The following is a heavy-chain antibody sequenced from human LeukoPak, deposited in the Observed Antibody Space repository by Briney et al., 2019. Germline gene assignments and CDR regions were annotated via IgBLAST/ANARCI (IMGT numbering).Heavy chain of an antibody. CDR3: AKDPGRWDPFDP. Sequence: GGSLRLSCAASVFTFSNYCMHWVRQAPGKGLEWVAVISYDGSNKYYADSVKGRFTISRDNSKNTLYLQMNSLRAEDTAVYYCAKDPGRWDPFDPWGQGTLVTVSS. CDR1: VFTFSNYC. V-gene: IGHV3-30*18. J-gene: IGHJ5*02. D-gene: IGHD1-26*01. CDR2: ISYDGSNK.